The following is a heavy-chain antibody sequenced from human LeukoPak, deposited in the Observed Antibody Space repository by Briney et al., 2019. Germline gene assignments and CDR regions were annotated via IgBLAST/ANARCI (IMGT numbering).Heavy chain of an antibody. D-gene: IGHD2-15*01. CDR1: GGSVSSYF. CDR3: ARYSWPAPTPGSWFDP. J-gene: IGHJ5*02. Sequence: SETLSLTCTVSGGSVSSYFWSWIRQPPGKGLEWIGYIYNNGNNNYNPSLKSRISISVDTSKNQISLKLSSVTAADTALYYCARYSWPAPTPGSWFDPWGQGTLVTVSS. V-gene: IGHV4-59*08. CDR2: IYNNGNN.